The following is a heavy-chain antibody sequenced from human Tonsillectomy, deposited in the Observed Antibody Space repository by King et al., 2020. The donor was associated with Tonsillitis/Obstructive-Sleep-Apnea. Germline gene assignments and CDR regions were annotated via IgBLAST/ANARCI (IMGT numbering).Heavy chain of an antibody. V-gene: IGHV4-61*01. J-gene: IGHJ4*02. D-gene: IGHD2-15*01. Sequence: VQLQESGPGLVKPSETMSLTCTVSGASVSSGNYYWSWIRQPPGKRLEWIGDSSNSWSTNYNPSLKSGVTISVDTSKNQFSLKLSSVTAADTAVYYCARGSIVVVAAGDYWGQGTLVTVSS. CDR3: ARGSIVVVAAGDY. CDR1: GASVSSGNYY. CDR2: SSNSWST.